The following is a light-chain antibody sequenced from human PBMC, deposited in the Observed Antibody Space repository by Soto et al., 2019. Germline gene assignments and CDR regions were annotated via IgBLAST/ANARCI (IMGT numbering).Light chain of an antibody. CDR3: QQRSNWPPT. V-gene: IGKV3-11*01. J-gene: IGKJ5*01. CDR1: QSVSSD. Sequence: EIALTQSPATLSLSPGERATLSCRASQSVSSDLAWYQQKPGQAPSLLIYDASNRATGIPARFSGSGSGTDFTLTISSLEPEDFAVYYCQQRSNWPPTFGQGTRLENK. CDR2: DAS.